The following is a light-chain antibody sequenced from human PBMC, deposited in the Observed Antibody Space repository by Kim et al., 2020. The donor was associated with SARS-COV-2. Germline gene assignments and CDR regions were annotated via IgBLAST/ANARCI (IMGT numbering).Light chain of an antibody. J-gene: IGKJ4*01. CDR1: QSVLHSSNDKNY. CDR2: WAS. CDR3: QQYYSTPLT. V-gene: IGKV4-1*01. Sequence: DIVMTQSPDSLAVSLGERATINCKSSQSVLHSSNDKNYLAWYQQKPGQPPKLVIYWASTRESGVPDRFSGSGSGTDFTLTINSLQAEDVAVYYCQQYYSTPLTFGGGTKVDIK.